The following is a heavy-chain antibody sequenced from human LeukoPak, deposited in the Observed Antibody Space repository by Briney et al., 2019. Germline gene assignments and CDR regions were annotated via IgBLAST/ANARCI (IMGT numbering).Heavy chain of an antibody. CDR1: GGSISSYY. D-gene: IGHD3-16*02. V-gene: IGHV4-59*12. J-gene: IGHJ3*02. CDR3: ARASTITFGGVIVDAFDI. CDR2: IYYSGST. Sequence: SETLSLTCTVSGGSISSYYWSWIRQPPGKGLEWIGYIYYSGSTYYNPSLKSRVTISVDTSKNQFSLKLSSVTAADTAVYYCARASTITFGGVIVDAFDIWGQGTMVTVSS.